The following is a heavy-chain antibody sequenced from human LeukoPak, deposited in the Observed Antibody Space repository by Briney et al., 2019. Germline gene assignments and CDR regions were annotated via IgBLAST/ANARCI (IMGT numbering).Heavy chain of an antibody. V-gene: IGHV3-11*01. CDR3: ATERLVPAAIPGYYYYMDV. Sequence: PGGSLRLSCAASGFTFSDYYMSWIRQAPGKGLEWVSYISSSGNTIYYADSVKGRFTISRDNAEKSLYLQMNSLRAEDTAVYYCATERLVPAAIPGYYYYMDVWGKGTTVTVSS. CDR1: GFTFSDYY. D-gene: IGHD2-2*01. J-gene: IGHJ6*03. CDR2: ISSSGNTI.